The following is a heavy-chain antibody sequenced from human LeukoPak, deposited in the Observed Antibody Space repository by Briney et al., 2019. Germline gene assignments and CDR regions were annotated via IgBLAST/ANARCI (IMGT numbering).Heavy chain of an antibody. J-gene: IGHJ4*02. CDR2: INQDGSEK. CDR3: ACGWYSSTWFDY. CDR1: GFTFSNYW. D-gene: IGHD6-13*01. Sequence: GGSLRLSCAASGFTFSNYWMSWVRQAPEKGLEWVANINQDGSEKYSVDSVKGRFTISRDNAKNSLYLQMNSLRAEDTAVYYCACGWYSSTWFDYWGQGTLVTVSS. V-gene: IGHV3-7*03.